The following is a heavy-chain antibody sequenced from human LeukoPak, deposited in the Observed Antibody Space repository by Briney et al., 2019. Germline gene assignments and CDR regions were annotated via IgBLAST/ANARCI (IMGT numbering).Heavy chain of an antibody. CDR2: INPNSGGT. CDR3: ARDYWMAAAGIFNY. CDR1: GYTFTGYY. D-gene: IGHD6-13*01. J-gene: IGHJ4*02. V-gene: IGHV1-2*06. Sequence: ASVKVSCKTSGYTFTGYYMHWVRQAPGQGLEWMGRINPNSGGTNYAQKFQGRVTMTRDTSISTAYMELRSLRSDDTAVYYCARDYWMAAAGIFNYWGQGTLVTVSS.